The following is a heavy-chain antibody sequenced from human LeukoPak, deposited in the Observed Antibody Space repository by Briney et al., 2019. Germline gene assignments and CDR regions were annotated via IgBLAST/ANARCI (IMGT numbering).Heavy chain of an antibody. CDR3: AKDPLSYYDSEYYFDY. Sequence: PGGSLRLSCAASGFTFSSYGMHWVRQAPGKGLEWVAVISYDGSNKYYADSVKGRFTISRDNSKNTLYLQMNSLRAEDTAVYYCAKDPLSYYDSEYYFDYWGQGTLVTVSS. CDR1: GFTFSSYG. D-gene: IGHD3-3*01. CDR2: ISYDGSNK. J-gene: IGHJ4*02. V-gene: IGHV3-30*18.